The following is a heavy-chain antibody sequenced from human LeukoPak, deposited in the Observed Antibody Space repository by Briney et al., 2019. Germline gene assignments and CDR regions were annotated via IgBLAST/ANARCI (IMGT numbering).Heavy chain of an antibody. D-gene: IGHD3-22*01. Sequence: SSETLSLTCTVSGGSISSYYWSWIRQPPGKGLEWIGYIYYSGSTNYNPSLKSRVTISVDTSKNQFSLKLSSVTAADTAVYYCARDPKSDSLEAFDIWGQGTMVTVSS. CDR1: GGSISSYY. CDR3: ARDPKSDSLEAFDI. V-gene: IGHV4-59*01. CDR2: IYYSGST. J-gene: IGHJ3*02.